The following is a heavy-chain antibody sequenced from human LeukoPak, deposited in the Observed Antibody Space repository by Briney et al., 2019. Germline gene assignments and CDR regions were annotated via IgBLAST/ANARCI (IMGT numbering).Heavy chain of an antibody. V-gene: IGHV3-23*01. CDR3: ANSLGTLAGPSDY. Sequence: GGSLRLSCAASGFSFTNHAMTWVRQAPGEGLQWLSTISDTAGTTFYADSVKGRFTISRDNSKNTLYLQMNSLRANDTAVYYCANSLGTLAGPSDYWGQGTLVTVSS. CDR2: ISDTAGTT. J-gene: IGHJ4*02. D-gene: IGHD6-19*01. CDR1: GFSFTNHA.